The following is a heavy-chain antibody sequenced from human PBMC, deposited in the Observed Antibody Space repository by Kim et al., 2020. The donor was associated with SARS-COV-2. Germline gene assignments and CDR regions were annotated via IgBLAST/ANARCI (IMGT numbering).Heavy chain of an antibody. V-gene: IGHV3-23*01. D-gene: IGHD5-12*01. CDR3: AKARYSGYDYTLHFDY. J-gene: IGHJ4*02. Sequence: SVKGRFTITRCNSKNTLYLQMNRLRAEDTAVYYCAKARYSGYDYTLHFDYWGQGTLVTVSS.